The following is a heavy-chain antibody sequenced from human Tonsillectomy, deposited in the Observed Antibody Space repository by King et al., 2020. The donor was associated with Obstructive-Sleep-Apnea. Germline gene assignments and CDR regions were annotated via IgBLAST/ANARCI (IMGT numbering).Heavy chain of an antibody. CDR2: ISYDGTNK. J-gene: IGHJ4*02. D-gene: IGHD3-22*01. V-gene: IGHV3-30*04. Sequence: VQLVESGGGVVQPGRSLRLSCAASGFTFSNYAMHWVRQAPGKGLEWVAVISYDGTNKYYADSVKGRFTISRDHSKNTLYLQMNSLRPEDTAVYYCAVGGYYYGSSDYPFDYWGQGTLVTVSS. CDR1: GFTFSNYA. CDR3: AVGGYYYGSSDYPFDY.